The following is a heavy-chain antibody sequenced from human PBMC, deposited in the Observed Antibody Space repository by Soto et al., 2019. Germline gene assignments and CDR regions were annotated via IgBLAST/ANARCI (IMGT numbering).Heavy chain of an antibody. V-gene: IGHV4-39*01. J-gene: IGHJ6*02. CDR1: GGSISSSSYY. Sequence: SETLSLTCTVPGGSISSSSYYGGWIRQPPGKGLEWIGSIYYSGSTYYNPSLKSRVTISVDTSKNQFSLKLSSVTAADTAVYYCARLGTAMVYYYYGMDVWGQGTTVTVSS. CDR2: IYYSGST. D-gene: IGHD5-18*01. CDR3: ARLGTAMVYYYYGMDV.